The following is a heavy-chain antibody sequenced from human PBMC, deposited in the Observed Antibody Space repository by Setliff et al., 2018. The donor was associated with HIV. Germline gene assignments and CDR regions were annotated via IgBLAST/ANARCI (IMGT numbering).Heavy chain of an antibody. V-gene: IGHV1-69*10. Sequence: SVKVSCKASGGTFDSHAISWVRQAPGQGFEWMGGIIHILGIRNYAQKFQGRVIITTDESTGTAYMELSSLKDDDTAIYYCARPAPLLGTSPANNAFDIWGQGT. J-gene: IGHJ3*02. CDR1: GGTFDSHA. CDR2: IIHILGIR. CDR3: ARPAPLLGTSPANNAFDI. D-gene: IGHD3-10*01.